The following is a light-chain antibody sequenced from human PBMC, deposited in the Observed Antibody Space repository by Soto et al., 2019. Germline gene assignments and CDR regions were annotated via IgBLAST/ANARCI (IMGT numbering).Light chain of an antibody. V-gene: IGKV4-1*01. Sequence: DIVMTQSPDSLAVSLGERATINCRSSQTVLYNSNNKNYLAWYQQKPGQRPKLLIYWASTRESGVPDRFSGSGSGTDFTLTVSSLQAEDVAVYYCQQYYSTPWTFGQGTKVEIK. J-gene: IGKJ1*01. CDR3: QQYYSTPWT. CDR2: WAS. CDR1: QTVLYNSNNKNY.